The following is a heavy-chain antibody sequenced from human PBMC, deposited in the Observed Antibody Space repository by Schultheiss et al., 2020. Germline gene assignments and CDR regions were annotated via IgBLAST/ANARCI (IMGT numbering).Heavy chain of an antibody. V-gene: IGHV3-23*01. CDR1: GFTFSDYY. D-gene: IGHD6-6*01. Sequence: GESLKISCAASGFTFSDYYMSWIRQAPGKGLEWVSSIMVGSDPTTYYADSVKGWFTISRDNAMTTVYLQMNSLKADDTAVYYCAKSYSTSYLDVWGRGTTVTVSS. J-gene: IGHJ6*04. CDR2: IMVGSDPTT. CDR3: AKSYSTSYLDV.